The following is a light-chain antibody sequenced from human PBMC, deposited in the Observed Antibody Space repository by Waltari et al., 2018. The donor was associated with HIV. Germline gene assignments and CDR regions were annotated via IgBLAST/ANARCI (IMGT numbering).Light chain of an antibody. CDR3: CSYAGSPDWI. V-gene: IGLV2-23*01. CDR2: EGT. CDR1: ARTLAPSTL. Sequence: QSTLTQPASVSGSPGHSTTTPCTGTARTLAPSTLLSWSPHLPYKAPKLTIYEGTKRPSGISARFSASKFDNTASLTISGLQVGDEATYFCCSYAGSPDWIFGGGTKVTVL. J-gene: IGLJ2*01.